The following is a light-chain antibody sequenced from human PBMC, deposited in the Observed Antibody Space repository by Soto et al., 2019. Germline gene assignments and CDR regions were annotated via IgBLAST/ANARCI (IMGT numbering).Light chain of an antibody. CDR1: SSNIGADFD. V-gene: IGLV1-40*01. CDR3: QSYDRSLSGV. Sequence: QSVLTQPPSVSGAPGQRITISCTGSSSNIGADFDVYWYQQLPGAAPKLLIYGNTIRPSGVPDRFSGSKSGTSASLAITGLQAEDEADYYCQSYDRSLSGVFGTGTKVP. J-gene: IGLJ1*01. CDR2: GNT.